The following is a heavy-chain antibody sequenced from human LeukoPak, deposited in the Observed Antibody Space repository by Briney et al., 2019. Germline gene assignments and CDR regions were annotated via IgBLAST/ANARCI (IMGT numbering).Heavy chain of an antibody. CDR2: ISSSSSYI. CDR1: GFTFSSFA. CDR3: ARVGGYCSGGSCYREDYFDY. V-gene: IGHV3-21*01. D-gene: IGHD2-15*01. J-gene: IGHJ4*02. Sequence: GGSLRLSCAASGFTFSSFAMGWVRQAPGKGLEWVSSISSSSSYIYYADSVKGRFTISRDNAKNSLYLQMNSLRAEDTAVYYCARVGGYCSGGSCYREDYFDYWGQGTLVTVSS.